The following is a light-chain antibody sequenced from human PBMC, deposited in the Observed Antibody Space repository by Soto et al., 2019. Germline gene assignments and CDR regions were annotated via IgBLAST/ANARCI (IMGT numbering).Light chain of an antibody. CDR1: SSDVGGYNS. Sequence: QSVLTQPPSASGSPGQSVTISCTGTSSDVGGYNSVSWYQQHPGKAPKLLIYAVSQRPSGVPDRFSGSKSGNTASLTVSGLQAEDEADYYCSSYGGSASVLFGGGTKLTVL. J-gene: IGLJ2*01. V-gene: IGLV2-8*01. CDR2: AVS. CDR3: SSYGGSASVL.